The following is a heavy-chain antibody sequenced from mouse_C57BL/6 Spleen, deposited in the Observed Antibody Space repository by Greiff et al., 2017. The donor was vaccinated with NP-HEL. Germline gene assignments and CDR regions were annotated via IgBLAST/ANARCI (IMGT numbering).Heavy chain of an antibody. J-gene: IGHJ1*03. CDR2: ISSGGSYT. V-gene: IGHV5-6*02. CDR1: GFTFRTYG. Sequence: EVKLVESGGDLVKPGGSLNLSGAASGFTFRTYGMSWVRQTPDKRLEWVATISSGGSYTYYPDSVKGRFTISRDNAKNTLYLQMSSLKSEDTAMYYCARRGQEYFDVWGTGTTVTVSS. CDR3: ARRGQEYFDV. D-gene: IGHD3-3*01.